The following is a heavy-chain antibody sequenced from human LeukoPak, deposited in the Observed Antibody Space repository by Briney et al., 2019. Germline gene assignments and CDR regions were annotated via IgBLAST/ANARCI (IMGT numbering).Heavy chain of an antibody. Sequence: GASVTVSCKASGYTFTDYYMHWVRQAPGQGLEWMGWINPNSGGINYAQEFQDRVTMTRDTSISTAYMELSRLRSDDTAVYYCARDLSYYDSSGYYKWFDPWGQGTLVTVSS. D-gene: IGHD3-22*01. CDR3: ARDLSYYDSSGYYKWFDP. V-gene: IGHV1-2*02. J-gene: IGHJ5*02. CDR2: INPNSGGI. CDR1: GYTFTDYY.